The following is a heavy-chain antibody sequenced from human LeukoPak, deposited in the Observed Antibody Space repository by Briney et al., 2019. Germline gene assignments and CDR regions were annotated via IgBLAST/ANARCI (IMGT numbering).Heavy chain of an antibody. CDR3: ASSGSYRFDY. D-gene: IGHD1-26*01. CDR2: ITASGTAM. J-gene: IGHJ4*02. V-gene: IGHV3-48*02. CDR1: GFTFSSYS. Sequence: GGSLRLSCAASGFTFSSYSMNWVRQAPGKGLEWVSHITASGTAMFYADSVEGRFTISRDNAKNSLYLQMNSLRDEDTAVYYCASSGSYRFDYWGQGTLVTVSS.